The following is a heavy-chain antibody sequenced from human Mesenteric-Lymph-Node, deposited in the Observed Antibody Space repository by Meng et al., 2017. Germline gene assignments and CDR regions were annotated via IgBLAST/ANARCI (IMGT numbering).Heavy chain of an antibody. J-gene: IGHJ4*02. D-gene: IGHD3-22*01. CDR2: TSHSGST. Sequence: QARLQESGPGLVRPSETLSLTCAVSGGSISRSDWWSWVRQPPGKGLEWIGETSHSGSTNYSPSLKSRVTISLDKSKNQLSLKLNSVTAADTAVYYCASSDYYRSDYWGQGTLVTVSS. CDR1: GGSISRSDW. V-gene: IGHV4-4*02. CDR3: ASSDYYRSDY.